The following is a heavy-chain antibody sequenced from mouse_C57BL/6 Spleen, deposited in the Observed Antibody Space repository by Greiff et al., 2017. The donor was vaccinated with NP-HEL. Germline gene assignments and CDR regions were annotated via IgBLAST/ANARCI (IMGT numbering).Heavy chain of an antibody. CDR2: IDPSDSET. CDR3: ARGRGGLPYFDY. V-gene: IGHV1-52*01. Sequence: QVQLQQSGAELVRPGSSVKLSCKASGYTFTSYWMHWVKQRPIQGLEWIGNIDPSDSETHYNQKFKDKVTLTVDKSSSTAYMQLSSLTSEDSAVYYCARGRGGLPYFDYWGQGTTLTVSS. D-gene: IGHD2-4*01. J-gene: IGHJ2*01. CDR1: GYTFTSYW.